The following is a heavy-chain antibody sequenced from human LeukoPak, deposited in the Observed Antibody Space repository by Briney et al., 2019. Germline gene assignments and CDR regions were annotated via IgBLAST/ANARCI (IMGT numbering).Heavy chain of an antibody. J-gene: IGHJ4*02. CDR2: IYTSGST. CDR1: GGSISSGSYY. Sequence: TLSLTCTVSGGSISSGSYYWSWTRQPAGKGLEWIGRIYTSGSTNYNPSLKSRVTISVDTSKNQFSLKLSSVTAADTAVYYCARGVTPFDYWAQGTLVTVSS. V-gene: IGHV4-61*02. CDR3: ARGVTPFDY. D-gene: IGHD2-21*02.